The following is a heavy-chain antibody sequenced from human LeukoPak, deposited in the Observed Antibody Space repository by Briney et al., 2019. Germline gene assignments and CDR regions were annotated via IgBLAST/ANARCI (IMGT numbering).Heavy chain of an antibody. J-gene: IGHJ3*02. Sequence: GGSLRLSCVASGFTASSNYMSWVRQAPGKGLEWVAVISYDGSNKYYADSVKGRFTISRDNSKNTLYLQMNSLRAEDTAVYYCAKEGYYYDSSGYDDAFDIWGQGTMVTVSS. CDR2: ISYDGSNK. CDR3: AKEGYYYDSSGYDDAFDI. D-gene: IGHD3-22*01. CDR1: GFTASSNY. V-gene: IGHV3-30*18.